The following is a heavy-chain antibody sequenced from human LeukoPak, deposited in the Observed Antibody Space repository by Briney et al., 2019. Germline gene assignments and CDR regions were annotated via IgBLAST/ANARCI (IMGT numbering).Heavy chain of an antibody. CDR3: TRLYYYDSSGYRDY. CDR1: GFTFSGSA. J-gene: IGHJ4*02. Sequence: GGSLRLSCAASGFTFSGSAMHWVRQASGKGLEWVGRIRSKANSYATAYAASVKGRFTISRDDSKNTVYLQVNSLKTEDTAVYYCTRLYYYDSSGYRDYWGQGTLVTVSS. V-gene: IGHV3-73*01. CDR2: IRSKANSYAT. D-gene: IGHD3-22*01.